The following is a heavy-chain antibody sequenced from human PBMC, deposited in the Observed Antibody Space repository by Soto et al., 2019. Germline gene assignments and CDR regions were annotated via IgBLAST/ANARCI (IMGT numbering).Heavy chain of an antibody. CDR1: GGTFNNYV. CDR3: ARYWNAGTLYGAFDI. D-gene: IGHD4-17*01. V-gene: IGHV1-69*06. J-gene: IGHJ3*02. CDR2: IIPNYEAA. Sequence: QVQLVQSGAEVRKPGSSVKVSCEASGGTFNNYVISWLRQAPGQGLEWMGGIIPNYEAANYAQKSRGRLTITADKATNTAYMALNSLRPEDTATYYCARYWNAGTLYGAFDIWGQGTTVIVS.